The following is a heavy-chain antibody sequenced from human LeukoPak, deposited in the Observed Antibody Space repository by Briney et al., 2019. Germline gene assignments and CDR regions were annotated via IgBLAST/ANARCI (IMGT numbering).Heavy chain of an antibody. D-gene: IGHD4-17*01. CDR1: GGSISSSSYY. CDR2: IYYSGST. J-gene: IGHJ4*02. CDR3: ARGGRDYEGFDY. V-gene: IGHV4-39*07. Sequence: SETLSLTCTVSGGSISSSSYYWGWIRQPPGKGLEWIGSIYYSGSTYYNPSLKSRVTISVDTSKNQFSLKLSSVTAADTAVYYCARGGRDYEGFDYWGQGTLVTVSS.